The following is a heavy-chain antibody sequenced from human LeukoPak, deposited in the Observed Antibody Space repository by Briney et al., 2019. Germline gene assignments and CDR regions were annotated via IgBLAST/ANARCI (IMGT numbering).Heavy chain of an antibody. J-gene: IGHJ4*02. CDR3: ARDRNYDFWSGYSGSFDY. CDR2: ISYDGSNK. V-gene: IGHV3-30*04. Sequence: GGSLRLSCAASGFTFSSYAMHWVRQAPGKGLEWVAVISYDGSNKYYADSVKGRFTISRGNSKNTLYLQMNSLRAEDTAVYYCARDRNYDFWSGYSGSFDYWGQGTLVTVSS. D-gene: IGHD3-3*01. CDR1: GFTFSSYA.